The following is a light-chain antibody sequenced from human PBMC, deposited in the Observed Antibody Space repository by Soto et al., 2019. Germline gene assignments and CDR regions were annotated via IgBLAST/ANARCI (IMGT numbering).Light chain of an antibody. J-gene: IGKJ4*01. Sequence: EIVMTQSPATLSVSPGERATLSCRASQSVSSNLVWYQQKPGRAPRLLIYWASTRESGVPDRFSGSGSGTDFTLTISSLQAEDVAVYYCQQYYSTPLTFGGGTKVDIK. CDR2: WAS. V-gene: IGKV3-15*01. CDR1: QSVSSN. CDR3: QQYYSTPLT.